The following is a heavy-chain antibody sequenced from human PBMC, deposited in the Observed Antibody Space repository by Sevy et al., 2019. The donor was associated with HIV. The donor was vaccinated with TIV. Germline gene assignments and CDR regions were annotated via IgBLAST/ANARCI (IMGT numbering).Heavy chain of an antibody. J-gene: IGHJ3*02. Sequence: GGSLRLSCAASGFTVSSNYMSWVRQAPGKGLEWVSVIYSGGSTYYADSGKGRFTISRDNSKNTLYLQMNSLRAEDTAVYYCARDPTYDILTGSNMGAFDIWGQGTMVTVSS. V-gene: IGHV3-53*01. CDR1: GFTVSSNY. CDR2: IYSGGST. CDR3: ARDPTYDILTGSNMGAFDI. D-gene: IGHD3-9*01.